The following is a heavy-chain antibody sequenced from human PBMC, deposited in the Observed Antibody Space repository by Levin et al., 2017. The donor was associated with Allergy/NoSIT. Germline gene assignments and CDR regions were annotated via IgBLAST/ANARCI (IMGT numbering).Heavy chain of an antibody. CDR2: IGASGAST. CDR1: GFTFSTSA. V-gene: IGHV3-23*01. CDR3: ARDGWLDS. Sequence: GASVKVSCAASGFTFSTSAMSWVRQAPGKGLEWVSAIGASGASTYYADSVKGRFTISRDNSKNTLYVQMNSLRAEDTAVYYCARDGWLDSWGQGTLVTVSS. J-gene: IGHJ4*02. D-gene: IGHD6-19*01.